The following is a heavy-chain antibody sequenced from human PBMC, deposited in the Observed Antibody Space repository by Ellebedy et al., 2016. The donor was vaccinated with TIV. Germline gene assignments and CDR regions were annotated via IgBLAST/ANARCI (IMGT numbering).Heavy chain of an antibody. J-gene: IGHJ4*02. CDR1: GASFSGYY. V-gene: IGHV4-34*01. CDR3: ARGLARDY. Sequence: MPSETLSLTFAVHGASFSGYYWSWIRQPPGKGLEGIGEITHSGSTNYNPSLKSRVTISVDTSKNQFSLNLSSVTAADTAVYYCARGLARDYWGQGTLVTVSS. CDR2: ITHSGST.